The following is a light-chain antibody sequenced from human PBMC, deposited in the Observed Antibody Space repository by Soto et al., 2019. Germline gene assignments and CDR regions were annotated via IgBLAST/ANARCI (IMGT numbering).Light chain of an antibody. V-gene: IGKV4-1*01. Sequence: DIVMTQSPDSLTVSLGERATINCKSSQSVLYNSNNKNYLAWYQQKPGQPPKLVIYWASTRESGVPDRFSGSGSGTDFTLTISSLHAEDVAVYYCQQYYNAPWTFGQGTKVEIK. CDR2: WAS. CDR1: QSVLYNSNNKNY. J-gene: IGKJ1*01. CDR3: QQYYNAPWT.